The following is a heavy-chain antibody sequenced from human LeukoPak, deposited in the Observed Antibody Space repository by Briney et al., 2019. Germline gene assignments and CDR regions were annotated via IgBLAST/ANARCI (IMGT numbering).Heavy chain of an antibody. Sequence: GGSLRLSCAASGFTFSSYWMSWVRQAPGKGLEWVAKVKEDGSEKNYVDSVKGRFTISRDNAENAVHLEMNSLRAEDTAIYYCTRMYLYESSGYRPSDYWGQGTLVTVS. J-gene: IGHJ4*02. CDR1: GFTFSSYW. CDR3: TRMYLYESSGYRPSDY. V-gene: IGHV3-7*01. CDR2: VKEDGSEK. D-gene: IGHD3-22*01.